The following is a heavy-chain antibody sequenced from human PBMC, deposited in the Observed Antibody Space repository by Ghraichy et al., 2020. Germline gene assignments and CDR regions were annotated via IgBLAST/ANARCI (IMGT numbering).Heavy chain of an antibody. V-gene: IGHV3-23*01. CDR1: GFTFSSYA. J-gene: IGHJ4*02. CDR3: AKGLSRHSGSSDY. CDR2: ISGSGGST. D-gene: IGHD1-26*01. Sequence: GGPLRLSCAASGFTFSSYAMSWVRQAPGKGLEWVSAISGSGGSTYYADSVKGRFTISRDNSKNTLYLQMNSLRAEDTAVYYCAKGLSRHSGSSDYWGQGTLVTVSS.